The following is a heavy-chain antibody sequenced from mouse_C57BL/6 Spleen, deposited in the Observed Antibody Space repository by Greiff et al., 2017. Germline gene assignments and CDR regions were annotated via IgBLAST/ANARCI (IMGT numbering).Heavy chain of an antibody. CDR2: IDPNSGGT. D-gene: IGHD4-1*01. Sequence: QVHVKQPGAELVKPGASVKLSCKASGYTFTSYWMHWVKQRPGRGLEWIGRIDPNSGGTKYNEKFKSKATLTVDKPSSTADMQLSSLTSEDSAVYYCARGDWDGYWGQGTTLTVSS. J-gene: IGHJ2*01. CDR3: ARGDWDGY. V-gene: IGHV1-72*01. CDR1: GYTFTSYW.